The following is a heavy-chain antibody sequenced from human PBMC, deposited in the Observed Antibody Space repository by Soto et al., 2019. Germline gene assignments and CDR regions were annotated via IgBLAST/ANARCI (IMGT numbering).Heavy chain of an antibody. D-gene: IGHD4-17*01. V-gene: IGHV1-69*05. CDR1: GDSFSNYG. CDR3: AKIPPRPTATASYFDY. Sequence: QVQLVQSGAEVKKPGSSVKVSCKASGDSFSNYGISWVRQAPGQGLEWVGGIIPILDTANYAQKFQGRVTITXXEXTNXASMELSSLRSEDTAVYYCAKIPPRPTATASYFDYWGQGTLVTVSS. J-gene: IGHJ4*02. CDR2: IIPILDTA.